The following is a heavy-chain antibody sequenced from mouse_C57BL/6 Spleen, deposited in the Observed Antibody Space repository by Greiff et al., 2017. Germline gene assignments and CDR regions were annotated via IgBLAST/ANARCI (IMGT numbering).Heavy chain of an antibody. CDR2: INSDGGST. Sequence: EVKVVESGGGLVQPGESLKLSCESNEYEFPSHDMSWVRKTPEKRLELVAAINSDGGSTYYPDNMERRFIISKDNTKKTLYLQMSSLRSEDTALYYGARQNGSSPYAMDYWGQGTSVTVSS. V-gene: IGHV5-2*01. J-gene: IGHJ4*01. D-gene: IGHD1-1*01. CDR1: EYEFPSHD. CDR3: ARQNGSSPYAMDY.